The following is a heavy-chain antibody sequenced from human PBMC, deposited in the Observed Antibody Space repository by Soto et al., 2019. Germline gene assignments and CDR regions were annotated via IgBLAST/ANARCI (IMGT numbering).Heavy chain of an antibody. Sequence: QVQLVQSGAEVKKPGSSVKVSCKASGGTFSSYAISWVRQAPGQGLEWMGGIIPIFGTANYEQKFQGRVTFTADESTSTAYMELSSLRSEDTAVYYCASHNSPFIICSHWGQGTLVTVSS. D-gene: IGHD3-10*01. CDR1: GGTFSSYA. CDR2: IIPIFGTA. J-gene: IGHJ4*02. CDR3: ASHNSPFIICSH. V-gene: IGHV1-69*01.